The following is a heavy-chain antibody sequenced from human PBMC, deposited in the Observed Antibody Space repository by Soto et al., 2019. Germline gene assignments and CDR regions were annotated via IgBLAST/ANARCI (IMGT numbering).Heavy chain of an antibody. V-gene: IGHV4-59*01. Sequence: AETLSLSCTVSGVSISSYYRSWIRQPPGKGLEWIGYIYYSGSTNYNPSLKIRVTISVYTSKIQFSLKLSSVTAADAAVYVSARNNAVAGSEFLDYWGQGTLVTVSS. CDR2: IYYSGST. D-gene: IGHD6-19*01. CDR3: ARNNAVAGSEFLDY. J-gene: IGHJ4*02. CDR1: GVSISSYY.